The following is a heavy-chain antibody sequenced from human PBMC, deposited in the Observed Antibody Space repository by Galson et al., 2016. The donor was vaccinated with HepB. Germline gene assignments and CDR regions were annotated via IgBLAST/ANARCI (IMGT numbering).Heavy chain of an antibody. D-gene: IGHD6-19*01. CDR3: AGTIAVAGRPLDY. V-gene: IGHV4-34*01. CDR2: INHRGSN. J-gene: IGHJ4*02. Sequence: SLTCAVYGGSFSGYYWSWIRQSPGKGLEWIGDINHRGSNNYNPSLKSRVTISADTSKNQFSLNLSSVTAADTAVYYCAGTIAVAGRPLDYWGQGTLVTVSS. CDR1: GGSFSGYY.